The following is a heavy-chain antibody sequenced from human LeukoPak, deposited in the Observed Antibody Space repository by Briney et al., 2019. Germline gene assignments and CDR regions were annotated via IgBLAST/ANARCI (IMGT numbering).Heavy chain of an antibody. CDR2: ISGTTGRT. D-gene: IGHD2-21*01. CDR1: GFTFTSHA. J-gene: IGHJ6*02. CDR3: ARVACGTECYYRLDV. Sequence: GGSLRLSCATSGFTFTSHAMTWVRQAPGKGLEWVLVISGTTGRTFSGYSVKGRFTVSRDNSRCTLKWKMNSPRAEDAAVYCWARVACGTECYYRLDVRGQGTTVTVSS. V-gene: IGHV3-23*01.